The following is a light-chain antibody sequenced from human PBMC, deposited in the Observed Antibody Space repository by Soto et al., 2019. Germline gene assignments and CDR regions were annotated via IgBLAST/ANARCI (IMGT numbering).Light chain of an antibody. CDR3: QQLTNFRFT. CDR1: QGITKF. CDR2: GAS. Sequence: IQLTQSPSSLSASVGDRVTITGRASQGITKFLAGYQQRPGKAPQLLVYGASTLQSGVPSRFSGSGSGTDFTLTISSLQPEDFATYYCQQLTNFRFTFGQGTKLDIK. J-gene: IGKJ2*01. V-gene: IGKV1-9*01.